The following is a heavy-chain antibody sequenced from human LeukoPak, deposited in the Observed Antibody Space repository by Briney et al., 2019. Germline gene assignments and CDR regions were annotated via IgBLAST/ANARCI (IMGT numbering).Heavy chain of an antibody. CDR3: ARRATFDYGDYGSFDP. D-gene: IGHD4-17*01. J-gene: IGHJ5*02. Sequence: GESLKISCKGSGYSFTSYWIGWVRQMPGKGLEWMGIIYPGDSDTRYSPSFQGQVTISADKSISTAYLQWSSLRASDTAMYYCARRATFDYGDYGSFDPWGQGTPVTVSS. CDR2: IYPGDSDT. V-gene: IGHV5-51*01. CDR1: GYSFTSYW.